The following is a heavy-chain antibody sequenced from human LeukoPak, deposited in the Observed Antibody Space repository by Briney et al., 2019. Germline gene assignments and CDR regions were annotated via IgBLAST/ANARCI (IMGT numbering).Heavy chain of an antibody. CDR3: ATGTIGRHYDY. D-gene: IGHD1-14*01. CDR1: GFTFSSCG. V-gene: IGHV3-21*01. CDR2: IGSTGTDR. Sequence: GGSLRLSCAASGFTFSSCGFNWVRQAPGKGLEWVSSIGSTGTDRYYADSVRGRFTISRDKAKNSMSLEMDSLRDEDTAVYYCATGTIGRHYDYWGKGTLVTVSS. J-gene: IGHJ4*02.